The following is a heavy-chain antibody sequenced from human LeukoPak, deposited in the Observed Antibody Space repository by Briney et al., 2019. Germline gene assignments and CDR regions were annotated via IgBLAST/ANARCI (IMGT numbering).Heavy chain of an antibody. V-gene: IGHV4-34*01. Sequence: SETLSLTCAVYGGSFSGYYWSWIRQPPGKGLEWIGEINHSGSTNYNPSLKSRVTISVDTPKNQFSLKLSSVTAADTAVYYCARGYCSSTSCYVLWSNWFDPWGQGTLVTVSS. CDR2: INHSGST. CDR3: ARGYCSSTSCYVLWSNWFDP. J-gene: IGHJ5*02. CDR1: GGSFSGYY. D-gene: IGHD2-2*01.